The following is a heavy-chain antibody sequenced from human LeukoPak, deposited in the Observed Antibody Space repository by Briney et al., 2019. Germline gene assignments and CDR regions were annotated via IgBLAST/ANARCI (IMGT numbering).Heavy chain of an antibody. V-gene: IGHV3-30-3*01. CDR2: ISYDESNK. J-gene: IGHJ6*02. D-gene: IGHD3-3*01. CDR1: GFTFSSYA. CDR3: ARAEYYDFWSGYSTAVYYYYGMDV. Sequence: GGSLRLSCAASGFTFSSYAMHWVRQAPGKGLEWVAVISYDESNKYYADSVKGRFTISRDNSKNTLYLQMNSLRAEDTAVYYCARAEYYDFWSGYSTAVYYYYGMDVWGQGTTVTVSS.